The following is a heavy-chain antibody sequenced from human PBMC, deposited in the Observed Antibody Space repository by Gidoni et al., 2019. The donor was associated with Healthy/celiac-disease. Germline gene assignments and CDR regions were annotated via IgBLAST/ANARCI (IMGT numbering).Heavy chain of an antibody. CDR2: INAGNGNT. Sequence: QVQLVQSGAEVKKPGASVTVSCKASGYTFTSYAMHWVRQAPGQRLEWMGWINAGNGNTKYSQKFQGRVTITRDTSASTAYMELSSLRSEDTAVYYCAREHFITIFPDYYYGMDVWGQGTTVTVSS. V-gene: IGHV1-3*01. CDR1: GYTFTSYA. D-gene: IGHD3-3*01. J-gene: IGHJ6*02. CDR3: AREHFITIFPDYYYGMDV.